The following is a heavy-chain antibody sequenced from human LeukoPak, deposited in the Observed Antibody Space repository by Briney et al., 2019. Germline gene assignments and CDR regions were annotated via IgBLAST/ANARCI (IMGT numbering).Heavy chain of an antibody. V-gene: IGHV4-59*12. CDR3: ARGSITVVPAFDI. J-gene: IGHJ3*02. Sequence: PSETLSLTCTVSGGSISTYYWSWIRQPPGKGLEWIGCIYYTGSANYNPSLKSRGTISVDMSKNQFSLKLTSVTAADTAVYYCARGSITVVPAFDIWGQGTMFTVSS. CDR2: IYYTGSA. CDR1: GGSISTYY. D-gene: IGHD3-16*01.